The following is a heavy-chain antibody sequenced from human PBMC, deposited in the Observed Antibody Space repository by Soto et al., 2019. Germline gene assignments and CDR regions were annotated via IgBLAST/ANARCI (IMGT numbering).Heavy chain of an antibody. Sequence: SETLSLTCSVSGGSISSSSYYWGWIRQPPGKGLEWIGSIYYSGSTYYNPSLKSRVTISVDTSKNQFSLKLSSVTAADTAVYYCARPRSIRSAFDIWGQGIMVTVSS. CDR1: GGSISSSSYY. D-gene: IGHD2-2*01. CDR2: IYYSGST. CDR3: ARPRSIRSAFDI. V-gene: IGHV4-39*01. J-gene: IGHJ3*02.